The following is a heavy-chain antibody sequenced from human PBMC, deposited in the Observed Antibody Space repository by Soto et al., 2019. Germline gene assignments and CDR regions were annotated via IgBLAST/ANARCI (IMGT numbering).Heavy chain of an antibody. D-gene: IGHD6-13*01. Sequence: ASVKVSCKASGYTFTGYYMHLVRQAPGQGXEWMGXRTPXXXNXGXAXKXXXXVTMTRNTSISTAYMELSRLRSEDTAVYYCARGGFRAADTDAFDIWGQGTMVTVSS. CDR2: RTPXXXNX. CDR1: GYTFTGYY. CDR3: ARGGFRAADTDAFDI. V-gene: IGHV1-8*02. J-gene: IGHJ3*02.